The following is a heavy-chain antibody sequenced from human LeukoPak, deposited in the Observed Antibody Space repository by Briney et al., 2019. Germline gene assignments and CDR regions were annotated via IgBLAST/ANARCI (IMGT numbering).Heavy chain of an antibody. CDR2: ISYDGSNK. Sequence: GGSLRLSCAASGFTFSSYAMHWVRQAPGKGLEWVAVISYDGSNKYYADSVKGRFTISRDNSKNTLYLQMNSLRAEDTAVYYCAREPTRGYSYGYYYYGMDVWGQGTTVTVSS. D-gene: IGHD5-18*01. CDR3: AREPTRGYSYGYYYYGMDV. CDR1: GFTFSSYA. V-gene: IGHV3-30-3*01. J-gene: IGHJ6*02.